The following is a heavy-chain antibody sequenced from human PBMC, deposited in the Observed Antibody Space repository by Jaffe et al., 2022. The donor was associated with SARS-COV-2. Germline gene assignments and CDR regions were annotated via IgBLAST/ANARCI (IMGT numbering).Heavy chain of an antibody. D-gene: IGHD6-13*01. V-gene: IGHV3-23*01. Sequence: EVQLLESGGGSVQPGGSLRLSCVASGFIFNRNVMSWVRQAPGKGLEWVSAFSGVDGSTHYADSVQGRFTVSRDISKNTLYLQLSSLRAEDTAIYYCATRPSGDTLIAPFDYWGQGTLVTVSS. J-gene: IGHJ4*02. CDR1: GFIFNRNV. CDR2: FSGVDGST. CDR3: ATRPSGDTLIAPFDY.